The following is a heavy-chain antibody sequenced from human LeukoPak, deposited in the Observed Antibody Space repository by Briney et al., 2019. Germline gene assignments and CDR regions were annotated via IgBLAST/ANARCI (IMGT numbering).Heavy chain of an antibody. J-gene: IGHJ6*03. D-gene: IGHD3-3*01. CDR1: GDTFTTYD. CDR3: ARAITIFASYYMDV. Sequence: GASVKVSCNISGDTFTTYDINWVRQATGQGLEWMGWMNPKSGNTVYAQKFQGRLTLTRDISISTAYMELSSLRSEDTAVYFCARAITIFASYYMDVCGEGTTVKVSS. V-gene: IGHV1-8*01. CDR2: MNPKSGNT.